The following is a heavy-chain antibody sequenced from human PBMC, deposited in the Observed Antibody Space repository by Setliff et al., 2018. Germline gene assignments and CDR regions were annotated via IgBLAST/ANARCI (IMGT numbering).Heavy chain of an antibody. D-gene: IGHD5-12*01. Sequence: PGGSLRPSCAASGFTFSSFDLSWVRQTPGKGLEWISTIRSNSPTLYYADSVQGRFTISRDNARNSLFLQMSSLRAEDTAVYYCARSLGIRDYSYFDLWGRGTLVTVSS. CDR2: IRSNSPTL. V-gene: IGHV3-48*01. J-gene: IGHJ2*01. CDR1: GFTFSSFD. CDR3: ARSLGIRDYSYFDL.